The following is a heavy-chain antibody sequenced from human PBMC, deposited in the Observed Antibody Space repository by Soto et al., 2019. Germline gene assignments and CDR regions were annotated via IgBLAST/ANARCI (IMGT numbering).Heavy chain of an antibody. Sequence: SQTLSLTCAISGDSVSSNSAAWNWIRQSPSRGLEWLGRTYYRSKWYNDYAVSVKSRITINPDTSKNQFSLQLNSVTPEDTAVYYCARDQAVGTAMVEHYYYGMDVWGQGTTVTVSS. CDR2: TYYRSKWYN. CDR1: GDSVSSNSAA. V-gene: IGHV6-1*01. CDR3: ARDQAVGTAMVEHYYYGMDV. D-gene: IGHD5-18*01. J-gene: IGHJ6*02.